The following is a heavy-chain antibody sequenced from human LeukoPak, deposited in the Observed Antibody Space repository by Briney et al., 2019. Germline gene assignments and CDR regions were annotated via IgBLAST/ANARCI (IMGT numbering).Heavy chain of an antibody. CDR3: AKAQSVYYYGSGSHPDY. V-gene: IGHV3-23*01. CDR1: GFTFSSYA. D-gene: IGHD3-10*01. Sequence: QTGGSLRLSCAASGFTFSSYATSWVRQAPGKGLEWVSAISGSGGSTYYADSVKGRFTISRDNSKNTLYLQMNSLRAEDTAVYYCAKAQSVYYYGSGSHPDYWGQGTLVTVSS. CDR2: ISGSGGST. J-gene: IGHJ4*02.